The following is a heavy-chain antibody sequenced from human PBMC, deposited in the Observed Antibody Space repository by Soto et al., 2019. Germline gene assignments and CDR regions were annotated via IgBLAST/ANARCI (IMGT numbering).Heavy chain of an antibody. CDR3: ARADSGRSVGYFDY. D-gene: IGHD6-19*01. V-gene: IGHV4-59*08. J-gene: IGHJ4*02. CDR1: GGSISSYY. CDR2: IYYSGST. Sequence: SETLSLTCTVSGGSISSYYWSWIRQPPGKGLEWIGYIYYSGSTNYNPSLKSRVTISVDTSKNQFSLKLSSVTAADTAVYYCARADSGRSVGYFDYWGQGTLVTVSS.